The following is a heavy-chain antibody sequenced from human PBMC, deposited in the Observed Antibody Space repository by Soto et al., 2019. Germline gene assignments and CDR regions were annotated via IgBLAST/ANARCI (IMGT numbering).Heavy chain of an antibody. CDR2: ISSSGSTI. D-gene: IGHD6-6*01. Sequence: GGSLRLSCAASGFTVSSYEMNWVRQAPGKGLGWVSYISSSGSTIYYADSVKGRFTISRDNAKNSLYLQMNSLRAEDTAVYYCARGLSSSFKIPRFDYWGQGTLVTVSS. CDR1: GFTVSSYE. V-gene: IGHV3-48*03. CDR3: ARGLSSSFKIPRFDY. J-gene: IGHJ4*02.